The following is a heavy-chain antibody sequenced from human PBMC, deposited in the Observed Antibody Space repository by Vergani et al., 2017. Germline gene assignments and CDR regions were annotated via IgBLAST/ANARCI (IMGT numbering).Heavy chain of an antibody. D-gene: IGHD6-19*01. CDR3: TRHGRSGWAGYFQH. Sequence: QVQLQESGPGLVKPSETLSLTCTVSGAAIKDFYWSWFRQPPGKGLEWIGYVYYTGSTTYNPSLKSRVTMSVDTSKSQFSLKLSSVTAADTAVYYCTRHGRSGWAGYFQHWGQGTLVTASS. J-gene: IGHJ1*01. V-gene: IGHV4-59*08. CDR2: VYYTGST. CDR1: GAAIKDFY.